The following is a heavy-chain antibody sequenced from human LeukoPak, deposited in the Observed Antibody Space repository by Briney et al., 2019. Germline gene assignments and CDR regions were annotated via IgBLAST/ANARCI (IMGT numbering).Heavy chain of an antibody. V-gene: IGHV4-59*08. CDR1: DGSISSQF. J-gene: IGHJ3*02. D-gene: IGHD6-19*01. CDR3: ARPHSSGWYGVYDI. Sequence: SETLSLTCTVSDGSISSQFWSWIRQPPGKGLEWMGHFAYSGTTSYNASLKSRVTISVDTSKIQVSLTLTSVTAADTAVYYCARPHSSGWYGVYDIWGQGTMVTVSS. CDR2: FAYSGTT.